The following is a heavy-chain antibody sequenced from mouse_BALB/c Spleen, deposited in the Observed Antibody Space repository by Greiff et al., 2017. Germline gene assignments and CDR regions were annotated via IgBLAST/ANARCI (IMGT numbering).Heavy chain of an antibody. CDR2: ISSGGSYT. J-gene: IGHJ1*01. CDR1: GFTFSSYT. D-gene: IGHD1-2*01. Sequence: EVKLMESGGGLVKPGGSLKLSCAASGFTFSSYTMSWVRQTPEKRLEWVATISSGGSYTYYPDSVKGRFTISRDNAKNTLYLQMSSLKSEDTAMYYCTRDGITTATVTGWYFDVWGAGTTVTVSS. CDR3: TRDGITTATVTGWYFDV. V-gene: IGHV5-6-4*01.